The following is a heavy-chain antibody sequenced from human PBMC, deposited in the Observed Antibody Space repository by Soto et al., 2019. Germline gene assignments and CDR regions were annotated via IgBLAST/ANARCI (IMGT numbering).Heavy chain of an antibody. CDR2: IFSSGSP. Sequence: KPSETLSLTCSVSGGSIINSDYYWGWIRQPPGKGLEWMGSIFSSGSPYNPSLKSRATISVDASDYQFSLKLSSVTAADTSIYYCARFSGNAFDIWGHGTMVTVSS. CDR3: ARFSGNAFDI. J-gene: IGHJ3*02. V-gene: IGHV4-39*01. CDR1: GGSIINSDYY.